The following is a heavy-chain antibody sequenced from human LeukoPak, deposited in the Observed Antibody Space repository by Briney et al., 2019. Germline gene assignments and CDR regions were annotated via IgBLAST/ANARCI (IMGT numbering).Heavy chain of an antibody. CDR1: GYTFSSYA. D-gene: IGHD3-10*01. CDR3: AREWFGGEAAFDI. Sequence: ASVKVSCKASGYTFSSYAIHWVRQAPGQGLEWMGWINAGVGNTKYSEKFQDRVTVTRDTPATTAYMELSSLRAEDTAVYYCAREWFGGEAAFDIWGQGTMVTVSS. CDR2: INAGVGNT. V-gene: IGHV1-3*01. J-gene: IGHJ3*02.